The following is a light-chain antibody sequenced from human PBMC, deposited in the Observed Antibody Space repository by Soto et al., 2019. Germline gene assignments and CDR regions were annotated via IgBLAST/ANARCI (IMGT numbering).Light chain of an antibody. Sequence: EIMMTQSPATLSVSPGERATLSCRASQSVSSNLAWYQQKPGQAPRLLIYGASTRATDIPARFSGSGSGTEFTLTISSLQSEDFAVYYCQQYNNWPWTFGQGTKVEIK. J-gene: IGKJ1*01. CDR1: QSVSSN. CDR3: QQYNNWPWT. V-gene: IGKV3-15*01. CDR2: GAS.